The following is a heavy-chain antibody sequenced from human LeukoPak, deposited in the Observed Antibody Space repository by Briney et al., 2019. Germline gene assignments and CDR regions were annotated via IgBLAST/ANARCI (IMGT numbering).Heavy chain of an antibody. CDR2: INPNSGGT. Sequence: GASVKVSCKASGYTFTGYYMHWVRQAPGQGLEWMGWINPNSGGTNYAQKFQGRVTMTRDTSISTAHTELSRLRSDDTAVYYCAAGYCSSTSCYTIDYWGQGTLVTVSS. J-gene: IGHJ4*02. V-gene: IGHV1-2*02. CDR1: GYTFTGYY. CDR3: AAGYCSSTSCYTIDY. D-gene: IGHD2-2*02.